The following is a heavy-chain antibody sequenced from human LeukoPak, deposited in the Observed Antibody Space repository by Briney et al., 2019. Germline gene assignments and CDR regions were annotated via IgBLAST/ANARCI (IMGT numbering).Heavy chain of an antibody. Sequence: PGRSLRLSCAASGFTFDDYAMHWVRQAPGKGLEWVAGITWNSGTIAYADSVKGRFTISRDNAKNSLYLQMNSLRAEDTAVYYCARDHWYSSGWYGPEYFDYWGQGTLVTVSS. CDR3: ARDHWYSSGWYGPEYFDY. J-gene: IGHJ4*02. CDR1: GFTFDDYA. V-gene: IGHV3-9*01. D-gene: IGHD6-19*01. CDR2: ITWNSGTI.